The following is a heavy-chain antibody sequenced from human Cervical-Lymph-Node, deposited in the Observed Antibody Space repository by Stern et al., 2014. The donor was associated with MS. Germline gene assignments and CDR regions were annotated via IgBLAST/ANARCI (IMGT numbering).Heavy chain of an antibody. CDR3: ARDFYFDY. V-gene: IGHV3-7*01. CDR2: IKQDGSET. J-gene: IGHJ4*02. Sequence: VQLVESGGGLVQPGGSLRPPCAASGFTFSTYDMSWVRQAPGKGLQWVANIKQDGSETYYVDSVKGRFTISRDNAKNSLYLQMNSLRAEDTAVYFCARDFYFDYWGQGTLVTVSS. CDR1: GFTFSTYD.